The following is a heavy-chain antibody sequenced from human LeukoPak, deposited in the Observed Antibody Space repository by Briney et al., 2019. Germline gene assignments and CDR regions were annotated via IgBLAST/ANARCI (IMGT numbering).Heavy chain of an antibody. Sequence: ASVKVSCKASGYTFTSYDINWLRQATGQGLEWMGWMNPNSSNTGYAQKFQGRVTITRNTSISTAYMELSSLRSEDTAVYYCAREGYCTNGVCYGDYWGQGTLVTVSS. CDR2: MNPNSSNT. D-gene: IGHD2-8*01. CDR3: AREGYCTNGVCYGDY. V-gene: IGHV1-8*03. J-gene: IGHJ4*02. CDR1: GYTFTSYD.